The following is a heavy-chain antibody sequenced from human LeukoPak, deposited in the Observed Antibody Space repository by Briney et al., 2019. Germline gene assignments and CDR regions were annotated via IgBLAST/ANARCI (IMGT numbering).Heavy chain of an antibody. CDR3: ASSRDSSGWYEIDY. CDR2: IIPIFGTA. CDR1: GGTFSSYA. D-gene: IGHD6-19*01. Sequence: SAKVSCKASGGTFSSYAISWVRQAPGQGLEWMGGIIPIFGTANYAQKFQGRVTITADESTSTAYMELSSLRSEDTAVYYCASSRDSSGWYEIDYWGQGTLVTVSS. J-gene: IGHJ4*02. V-gene: IGHV1-69*13.